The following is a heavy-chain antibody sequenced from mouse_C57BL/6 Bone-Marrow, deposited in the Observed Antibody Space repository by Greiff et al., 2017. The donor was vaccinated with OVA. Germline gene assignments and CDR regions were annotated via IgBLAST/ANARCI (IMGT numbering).Heavy chain of an antibody. Sequence: EVQVVESGGGLVKPGGSLKLSCAASGFTFSSYAMSWVRQTPEKRLEWVATISDGGSYTYYPDNVKGRFTISRDNAKNNLYLQMGHLKSEDTAMYYCAGDAYYSIFAYWGQGTLVTVSA. V-gene: IGHV5-4*01. CDR1: GFTFSSYA. CDR2: ISDGGSYT. J-gene: IGHJ3*01. D-gene: IGHD2-5*01. CDR3: AGDAYYSIFAY.